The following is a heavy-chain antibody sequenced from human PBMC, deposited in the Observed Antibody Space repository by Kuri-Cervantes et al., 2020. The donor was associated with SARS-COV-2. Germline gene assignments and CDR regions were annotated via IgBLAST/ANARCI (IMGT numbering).Heavy chain of an antibody. CDR2: ISYDGSNK. J-gene: IGHJ6*03. V-gene: IGHV3-30-3*01. CDR3: AREKLAGYYYYMDV. D-gene: IGHD1-1*01. CDR1: GFTFSSYA. Sequence: GESLKISCGASGFTFSSYAMHWVRQAPGKGLEWVAVISYDGSNKYYADSVKGRFTISRDNSKNTLYLQMNSLRAEDTAVYYCAREKLAGYYYYMDVWGKGTTVTVSS.